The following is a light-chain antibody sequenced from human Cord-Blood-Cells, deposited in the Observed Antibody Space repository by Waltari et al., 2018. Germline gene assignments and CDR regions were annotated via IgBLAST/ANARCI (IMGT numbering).Light chain of an antibody. J-gene: IGKJ4*01. CDR3: QQYYSTPLT. V-gene: IGKV4-1*01. CDR2: WAS. Sequence: DIVMTQSPDSLAVSLGERATINCKSTQSVLYSSNNTNYFAWYQQKPGQPPKLLIYWASTRQSGVPDRFSGSGSGTDFTLTISILQSEDVAVYYCQQYYSTPLTFGGGTKVEIK. CDR1: QSVLYSSNNTNY.